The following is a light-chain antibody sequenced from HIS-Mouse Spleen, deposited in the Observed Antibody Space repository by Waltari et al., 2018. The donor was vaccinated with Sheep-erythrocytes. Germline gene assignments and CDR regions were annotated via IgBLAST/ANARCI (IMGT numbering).Light chain of an antibody. CDR2: DVS. CDR3: CSYAGSYNHV. V-gene: IGLV2-11*01. CDR1: SSDLGGYKY. J-gene: IGLJ1*01. Sequence: QSALTQPRPVSGSPGQSVTISCTGTSSDLGGYKYVSWYQQHPGKAPKLMIYDVSKRPSGVPDRFSGSKSGNTASLTISGLQAEDEADYYCCSYAGSYNHVFATGTKVTVL.